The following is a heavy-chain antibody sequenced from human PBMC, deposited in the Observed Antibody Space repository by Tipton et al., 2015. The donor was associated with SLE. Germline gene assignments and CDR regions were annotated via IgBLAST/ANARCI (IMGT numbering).Heavy chain of an antibody. CDR3: ARGSWGSDAFDI. CDR1: GGSISSGGYY. V-gene: IGHV4-31*03. J-gene: IGHJ3*02. Sequence: TLSLTCTVSGGSISSGGYYWSWIRQHPGKGLEWIGYIYYSGSTYYNPSLKSRVTISVDTSKNQFSLKLSSVTAADTAVYYCARGSWGSDAFDIWGQGTVVTVSS. D-gene: IGHD3-10*01. CDR2: IYYSGST.